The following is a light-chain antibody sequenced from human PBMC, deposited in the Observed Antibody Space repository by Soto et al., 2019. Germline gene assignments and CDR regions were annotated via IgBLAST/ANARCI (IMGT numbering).Light chain of an antibody. CDR2: AAA. J-gene: IGKJ1*01. Sequence: DVQMTRTPSSLSASVRDRFTITCRTSQSTSSYLDWYQQKPGKAPSLLIYAAASMQSGVPARFRGFGAGTDFTLTISSLQAEDFAAYYCQQSDNSPWTFGQGTKVDIK. V-gene: IGKV1-39*01. CDR3: QQSDNSPWT. CDR1: QSTSSY.